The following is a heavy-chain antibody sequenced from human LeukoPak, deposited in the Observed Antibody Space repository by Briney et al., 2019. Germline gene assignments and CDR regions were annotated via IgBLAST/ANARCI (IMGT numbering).Heavy chain of an antibody. CDR1: GFTFDDYA. V-gene: IGHV3-7*01. CDR3: ARDRPDY. Sequence: GSLRLSCAASGFTFDDYAMHWVRQAPGKGLEWVANIKQDGSEKYYVDSVKGRFTISRDNAKNSLYLQMNSLRAEDTAVYYCARDRPDYWGQGTLVTVSS. J-gene: IGHJ4*02. CDR2: IKQDGSEK.